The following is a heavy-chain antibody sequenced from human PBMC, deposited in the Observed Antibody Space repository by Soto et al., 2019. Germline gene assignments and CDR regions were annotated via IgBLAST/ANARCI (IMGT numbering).Heavy chain of an antibody. CDR3: ARESYSIAAAGKDYYYGMDV. Sequence: GGSLRLSCAASGFTFSSYAMHWVRQAPGKGLEWVAVISYDGSNKYYADSVKGRFTISRDNSKNTLYLQMNSLRAEDTAVYYCARESYSIAAAGKDYYYGMDVWGQGTTVTVSS. D-gene: IGHD6-13*01. V-gene: IGHV3-30-3*01. CDR2: ISYDGSNK. J-gene: IGHJ6*02. CDR1: GFTFSSYA.